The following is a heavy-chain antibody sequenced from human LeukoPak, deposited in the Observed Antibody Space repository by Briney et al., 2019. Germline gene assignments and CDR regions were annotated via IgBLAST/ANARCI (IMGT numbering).Heavy chain of an antibody. D-gene: IGHD6-13*01. J-gene: IGHJ4*02. CDR3: ARDLIAAAGKNFDY. V-gene: IGHV4-34*01. CDR1: GGSFSGYY. Sequence: SETLSLTCAVYGGSFSGYYWSWIRQPPGKGLEWIGEINHSGSTNYNPSLKSRVTISVDTSKNQFSLKLGSVTAADTAVYYCARDLIAAAGKNFDYWGQGTLVTVSS. CDR2: INHSGST.